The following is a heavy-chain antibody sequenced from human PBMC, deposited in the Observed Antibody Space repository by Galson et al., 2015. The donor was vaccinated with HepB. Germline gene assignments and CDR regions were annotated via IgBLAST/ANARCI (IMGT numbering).Heavy chain of an antibody. CDR3: ARVVGNWYFDL. Sequence: SLRLSCAASGFTVSSNYMSWVRQAPGEGLEWVSVIYSGGSTYYADSVKGRFTISRDNSKNALYLQMNSLRAEDTAVYYCARVVGNWYFDLWGRGTLVTVSS. CDR1: GFTVSSNY. CDR2: IYSGGST. V-gene: IGHV3-53*01. J-gene: IGHJ2*01. D-gene: IGHD2-15*01.